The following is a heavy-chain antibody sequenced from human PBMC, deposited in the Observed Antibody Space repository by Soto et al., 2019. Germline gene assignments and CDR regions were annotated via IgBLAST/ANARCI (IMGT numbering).Heavy chain of an antibody. D-gene: IGHD4-17*01. CDR3: ARGDATKIVVTTYYAMDV. V-gene: IGHV1-69*12. CDR1: GGSLSNYG. CDR2: IIPVFGTA. Sequence: QVQLVQSGAEVKKPGSSVKVSCKASGGSLSNYGISWVRQAPGQGLEWMRGIIPVFGTANYAQKFQGSVTITADESTNIVYMDVTSLRSEDTTVYYCARGDATKIVVTTYYAMDVWGQGTTVTGSS. J-gene: IGHJ6*02.